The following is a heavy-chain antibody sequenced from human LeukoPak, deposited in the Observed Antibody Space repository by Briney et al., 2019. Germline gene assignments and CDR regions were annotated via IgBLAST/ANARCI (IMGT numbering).Heavy chain of an antibody. J-gene: IGHJ4*02. CDR1: GFTFSSYA. CDR3: ARDGPSFGELLLYFDY. V-gene: IGHV3-30-3*01. CDR2: ISYDGSNK. Sequence: GGSLRLSCAASGFTFSSYAMHWVRQAPGKGLEWVAVISYDGSNKYYADSVKGRFTISSDNSKNTLYLQMNSLRAEDTAVYYCARDGPSFGELLLYFDYWGQGTLVTVSS. D-gene: IGHD3-10*01.